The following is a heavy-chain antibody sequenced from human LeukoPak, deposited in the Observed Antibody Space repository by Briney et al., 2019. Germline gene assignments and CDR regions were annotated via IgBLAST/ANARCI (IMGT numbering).Heavy chain of an antibody. CDR3: AGGRDVYRY. Sequence: PGGSLRLPCAASGFTFSGYWMTWVRQAPGKGLEWVANIKQDGSEKYYVDSVKGRFTISRDNAKNSLYLQMNSLRAEDTAVYYCAGGRDVYRYWGQGTLVTVSS. CDR1: GFTFSGYW. D-gene: IGHD5-24*01. J-gene: IGHJ4*02. CDR2: IKQDGSEK. V-gene: IGHV3-7*01.